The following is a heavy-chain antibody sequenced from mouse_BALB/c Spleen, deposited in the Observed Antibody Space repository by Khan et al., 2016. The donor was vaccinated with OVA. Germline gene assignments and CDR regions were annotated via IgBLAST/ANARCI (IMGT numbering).Heavy chain of an antibody. CDR3: ARKNGSDFDY. D-gene: IGHD1-1*01. CDR1: GYSFTGYF. V-gene: IGHV1-20*02. J-gene: IGHJ2*01. Sequence: VQLKQSGPELVKPGASVKISCKASGYSFTGYFMNWVMQSHGKSLEWIGRINPHIGETFYNQKFKGKATLTVDESSSTAHMELRSLASEDSAVYYCARKNGSDFDYWGQGTTLIVSS. CDR2: INPHIGET.